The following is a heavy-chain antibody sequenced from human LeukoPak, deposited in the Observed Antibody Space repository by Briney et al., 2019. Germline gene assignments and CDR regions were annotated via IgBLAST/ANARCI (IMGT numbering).Heavy chain of an antibody. CDR3: TASEGPYYDSWNTYSDYSDH. Sequence: ASVKVSCKVSGSTLTELSMHWVRQAPGKGLEWMGGFDPEDGGTVYAQKFQGRFIMTEDTSTDTAYMELTGLKSEDTAVYYCTASEGPYYDSWNTYSDYSDHWGQGTLATVSS. CDR2: FDPEDGGT. V-gene: IGHV1-24*01. CDR1: GSTLTELS. J-gene: IGHJ4*02. D-gene: IGHD3-3*01.